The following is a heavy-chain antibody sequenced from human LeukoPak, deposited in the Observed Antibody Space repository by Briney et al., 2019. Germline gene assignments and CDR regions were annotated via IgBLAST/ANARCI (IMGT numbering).Heavy chain of an antibody. Sequence: GRSLRLSCAASGFTFSTYVMHWVRQAPGKGLEWVALISYDGGNQYYADSVKGRFTISRDISKSTLYLQMNSLRAEDTAVYYCARESDFWGQGTLVTVSS. CDR3: ARESDF. V-gene: IGHV3-30*04. CDR2: ISYDGGNQ. CDR1: GFTFSTYV. J-gene: IGHJ4*02.